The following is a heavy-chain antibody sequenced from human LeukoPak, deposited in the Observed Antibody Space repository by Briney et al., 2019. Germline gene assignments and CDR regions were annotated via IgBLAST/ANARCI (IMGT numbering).Heavy chain of an antibody. J-gene: IGHJ6*03. D-gene: IGHD3-3*01. Sequence: SETLSLTCTVSGGSISSSSYYWGWIRQPPGKGLEWIGSIYYSGSTYYNPSLKSRVTISEDTSKNQFSLKLSSVTAADTAVYYCARLEPLRFGYYYYYYYMDVWGKGTTVTVSS. V-gene: IGHV4-39*01. CDR1: GGSISSSSYY. CDR2: IYYSGST. CDR3: ARLEPLRFGYYYYYYYMDV.